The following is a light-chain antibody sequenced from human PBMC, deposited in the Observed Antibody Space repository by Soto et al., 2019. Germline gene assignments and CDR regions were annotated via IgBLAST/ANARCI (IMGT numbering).Light chain of an antibody. J-gene: IGKJ4*01. Sequence: DIQMTQSPSTLSASVGDRVTITCRASQSISSWLAWYQQKPGKAPNLLIYKTSSLESGVPSRFSGSGSGTEFTLTVNNLQPDDFATYYCQQYDSYPLTFGGGTRVDIK. CDR3: QQYDSYPLT. V-gene: IGKV1-5*03. CDR1: QSISSW. CDR2: KTS.